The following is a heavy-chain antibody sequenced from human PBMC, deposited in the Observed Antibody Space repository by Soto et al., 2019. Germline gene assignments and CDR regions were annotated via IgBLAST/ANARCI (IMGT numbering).Heavy chain of an antibody. CDR1: GGTFSSYA. CDR2: ITPIFGTA. J-gene: IGHJ3*02. V-gene: IGHV1-69*13. Sequence: SVKVSCKASGGTFSSYAISWVRQAPGQGLEWMGGITPIFGTANYAQKFQGRVTITADESTSTAYMELSSLRSEDTAVYYCARQVTMIVVVITMGNAFDIWGQGTMVTVSS. D-gene: IGHD3-22*01. CDR3: ARQVTMIVVVITMGNAFDI.